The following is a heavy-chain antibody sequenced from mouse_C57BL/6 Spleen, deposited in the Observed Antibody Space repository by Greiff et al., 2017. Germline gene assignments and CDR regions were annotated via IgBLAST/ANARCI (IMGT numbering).Heavy chain of an antibody. V-gene: IGHV1-52*01. CDR2: IDPSDSET. D-gene: IGHD2-4*01. Sequence: QVQLKQPGAELVRPGSSVKLSCKASGYTFTSYWMHWVKQRPIQGLEWIGNIDPSDSETHYNQKFKDKATLTVDKSSSTAYMQLSSLTSEDSAVYYCARGDYDLYYYAMDYWGQGTSVTVSS. CDR1: GYTFTSYW. J-gene: IGHJ4*01. CDR3: ARGDYDLYYYAMDY.